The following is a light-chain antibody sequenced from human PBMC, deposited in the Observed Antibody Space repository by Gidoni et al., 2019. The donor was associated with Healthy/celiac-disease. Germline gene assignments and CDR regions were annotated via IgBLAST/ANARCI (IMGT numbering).Light chain of an antibody. J-gene: IGLJ1*01. CDR2: RNS. Sequence: QSVLTQPPSASGTPGQRVTISCSGSSPNIGSNYVYWYQQLPGTAPKPLIYRNSQRPSGVPDRFSGSKSGTSASLAISGLRAEDEADYYCGAWDDSLSGYVFGTGTKVTV. V-gene: IGLV1-47*01. CDR3: GAWDDSLSGYV. CDR1: SPNIGSNY.